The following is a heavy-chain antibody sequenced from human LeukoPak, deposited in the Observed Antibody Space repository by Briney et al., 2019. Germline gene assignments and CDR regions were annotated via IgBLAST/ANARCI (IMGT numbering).Heavy chain of an antibody. Sequence: PSETLSLTCTVSGGSISSYYWSWIRQPPGKGLEWIGYIYYSGSTNYNPSLKSRVTISVDTSKKQFSLKLSSVTAAETAVYYCARGGDGYNYVDYWGQGTLVTVSS. J-gene: IGHJ4*02. CDR2: IYYSGST. D-gene: IGHD5-24*01. CDR1: GGSISSYY. CDR3: ARGGDGYNYVDY. V-gene: IGHV4-59*01.